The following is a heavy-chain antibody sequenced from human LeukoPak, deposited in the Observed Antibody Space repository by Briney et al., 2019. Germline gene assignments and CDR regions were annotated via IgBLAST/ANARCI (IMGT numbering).Heavy chain of an antibody. CDR2: IYYSGST. CDR1: GGSFSSYY. D-gene: IGHD6-13*01. Sequence: SETLSLTCAVYGGSFSSYYWGWIRQPPGKGLEWIGSIYYSGSTYYNPSLKSRVTISVDTSKNQFSLKLSSVTAADTAVYYCAREAERQQLDQYNWFDPWGQGTLVTVSS. V-gene: IGHV4-39*07. J-gene: IGHJ5*02. CDR3: AREAERQQLDQYNWFDP.